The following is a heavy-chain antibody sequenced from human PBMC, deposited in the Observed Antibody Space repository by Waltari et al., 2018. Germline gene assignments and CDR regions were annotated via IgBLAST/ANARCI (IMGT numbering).Heavy chain of an antibody. CDR3: ARIQGAGDYGDFDY. CDR1: GGSMSSYY. CDR2: IYYSGST. Sequence: QVQPQESGPGLVKPSETLSLTCTVSGGSMSSYYWSWIRQPPGKGLEWVGYIYYSGSTNYNPSLKSRITISVDMSKNQFSLKLTSVTAADTAVYYCARIQGAGDYGDFDYWGQGTLVTVSS. J-gene: IGHJ4*02. D-gene: IGHD4-17*01. V-gene: IGHV4-59*01.